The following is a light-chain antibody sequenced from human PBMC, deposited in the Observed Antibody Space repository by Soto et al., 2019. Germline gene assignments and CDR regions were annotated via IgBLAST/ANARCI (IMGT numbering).Light chain of an antibody. CDR1: SSDVGSYNL. J-gene: IGLJ1*01. V-gene: IGLV2-23*02. CDR2: VVG. Sequence: QSVLTQPASVSGSPGQSITISCTGTSSDVGSYNLVSWYQHHPGKAPKVMIYVVGKRPSGVSSRFSGSKSGNTASLTISGLQAEDEADYYCCSYAGSGTPYVIGTGTKLTVL. CDR3: CSYAGSGTPYV.